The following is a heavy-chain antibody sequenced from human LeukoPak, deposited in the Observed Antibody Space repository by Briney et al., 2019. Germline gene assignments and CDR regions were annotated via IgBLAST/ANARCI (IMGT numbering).Heavy chain of an antibody. CDR2: INHSGTT. CDR1: GASFNTYY. J-gene: IGHJ6*03. V-gene: IGHV4-34*01. CDR3: ARLVGGYYYGSGSYYNRNYYYYYMDV. D-gene: IGHD3-10*01. Sequence: SETLSLTCAVYGASFNTYYWSWIRQSPEKGLEWIGDINHSGTTNYNPSLKSRVTISVDTSKNQFSLKMTSVTAADTAVYYCARLVGGYYYGSGSYYNRNYYYYYMDVWGKGTTVTISS.